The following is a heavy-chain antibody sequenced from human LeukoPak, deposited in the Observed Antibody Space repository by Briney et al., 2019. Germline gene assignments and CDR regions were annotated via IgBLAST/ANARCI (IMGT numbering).Heavy chain of an antibody. CDR3: ARDPGRTGFDH. Sequence: GGSLRLSCAASGFTFSSYWMSWVRQAPGKGLEWVANIKQDGSGLYYVESVKGRFTISRDNAKNSLYLRMTSLRAEDTAVYYCARDPGRTGFDHWGQGTLVTVSS. CDR2: IKQDGSGL. D-gene: IGHD1/OR15-1a*01. J-gene: IGHJ4*02. CDR1: GFTFSSYW. V-gene: IGHV3-7*03.